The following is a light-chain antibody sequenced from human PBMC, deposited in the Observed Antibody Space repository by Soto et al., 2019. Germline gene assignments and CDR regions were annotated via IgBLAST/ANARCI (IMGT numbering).Light chain of an antibody. V-gene: IGKV3-15*01. CDR3: QQYDNWPWT. CDR2: GAS. J-gene: IGKJ1*01. CDR1: QSVSSY. Sequence: DIVMTQSPLSLTVTPGEPATLSCRASQSVSSYLAWYQQKPGQAPRLLIYGASTRATGIPARFSGSWSGTEFTLTISSLQSEDFAVYYCQQYDNWPWTFGQGTKVDI.